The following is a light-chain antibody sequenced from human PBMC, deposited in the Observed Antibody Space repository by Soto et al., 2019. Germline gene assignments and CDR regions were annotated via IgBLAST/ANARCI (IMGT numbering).Light chain of an antibody. CDR3: QQRYSWPRT. CDR2: DAS. J-gene: IGKJ1*01. CDR1: QSINTD. V-gene: IGKV3-11*01. Sequence: EIVLTQSPATLSLSPGERATLSCRSSQSINTDLAWYQQKAGQAPRLLIYDASNMAIGIPGRFSGSGSGTDFTLAISSLEPEDLAVYYCQQRYSWPRTFGQGTKVEI.